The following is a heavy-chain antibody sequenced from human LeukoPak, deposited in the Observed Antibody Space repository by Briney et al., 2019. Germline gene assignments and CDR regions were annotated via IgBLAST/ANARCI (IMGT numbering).Heavy chain of an antibody. V-gene: IGHV1-2*02. D-gene: IGHD4-17*01. CDR2: INPNSGGT. J-gene: IGHJ4*02. CDR3: AREVESATVTTFYPYQDLGY. CDR1: GYTFTGYY. Sequence: ASVKVSCKASGYTFTGYYMHWVRQAPGQGLEWMGWINPNSGGTNYAQKFQGRVTMTRDTSISTAYMELSRLRSDDTAVYYCAREVESATVTTFYPYQDLGYWGQGTLVTVSS.